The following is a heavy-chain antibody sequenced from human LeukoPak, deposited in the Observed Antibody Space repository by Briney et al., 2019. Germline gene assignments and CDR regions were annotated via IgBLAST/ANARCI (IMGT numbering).Heavy chain of an antibody. V-gene: IGHV1-2*02. Sequence: ASVKPSCKASGYTFTAYYMHWVRQAPGQGLEWMGWINPNSGGTNYAQKFQGRVTMTRDTSISTAYMELSRLRSDDTAVYYCARDRVGLGTPDDYWGQGTLVTVSS. D-gene: IGHD7-27*01. CDR2: INPNSGGT. CDR3: ARDRVGLGTPDDY. CDR1: GYTFTAYY. J-gene: IGHJ4*02.